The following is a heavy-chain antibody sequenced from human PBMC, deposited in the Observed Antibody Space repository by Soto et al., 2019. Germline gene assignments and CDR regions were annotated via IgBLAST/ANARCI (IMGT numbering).Heavy chain of an antibody. CDR1: GGSISSYY. CDR3: ARDPGYYDSSGYYPWYFDY. CDR2: IYYSGST. Sequence: SETLSLTCTVSGGSISSYYWSWIRQPPGKGLEWIGYIYYSGSTNYNPSLKSRVTISVDTSKNQFSLKLSSVTAADTAVYYCARDPGYYDSSGYYPWYFDYWGQGTPVTVS. D-gene: IGHD3-22*01. V-gene: IGHV4-59*01. J-gene: IGHJ4*02.